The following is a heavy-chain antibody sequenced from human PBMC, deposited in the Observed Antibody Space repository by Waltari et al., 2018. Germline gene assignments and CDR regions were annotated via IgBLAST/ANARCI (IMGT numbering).Heavy chain of an antibody. J-gene: IGHJ6*03. CDR3: ARLNRAAAGTDYYYYMDV. CDR1: GYSFTSYW. Sequence: EVQLVQSGAEVKKPGESLKISCKGSGYSFTSYWIGWVRQMPGKGLEWMGITYPVDSDTRYSPSFQGQVTISADKSISTAYLQWSSLKASDTAMYYCARLNRAAAGTDYYYYMDVWGKGTTVTVSS. CDR2: TYPVDSDT. V-gene: IGHV5-51*01. D-gene: IGHD6-13*01.